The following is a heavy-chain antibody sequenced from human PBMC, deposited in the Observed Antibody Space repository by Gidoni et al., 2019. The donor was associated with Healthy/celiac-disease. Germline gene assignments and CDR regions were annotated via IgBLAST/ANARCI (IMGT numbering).Heavy chain of an antibody. CDR2: FYSGGST. V-gene: IGHV3-53*01. CDR3: AREGGRHTEDYYYYGMDV. Sequence: VQLFESGGGLIQPGGSLRLSCAASGFTVSSNYTSWVRQAPGKGLEWVSVFYSGGSTYYADSGKGRFTIARDNSKNTLYLQMNSLRAEDTAVYYCAREGGRHTEDYYYYGMDVWGQGTTVTVSS. D-gene: IGHD5-18*01. CDR1: GFTVSSNY. J-gene: IGHJ6*02.